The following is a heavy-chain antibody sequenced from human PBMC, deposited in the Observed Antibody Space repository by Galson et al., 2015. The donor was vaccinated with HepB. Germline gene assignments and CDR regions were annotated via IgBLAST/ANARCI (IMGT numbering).Heavy chain of an antibody. CDR2: ISYDGSDK. J-gene: IGHJ6*02. D-gene: IGHD3-10*01. Sequence: SLRLSCAVSGLTFSNWVRQSPGKGLEWVAFISYDGSDKYYADSVKGRFTISRDNSDNTLYLQMKSLRSEDAAVYYCAKEGSPYYYYYGMDVWGQGTTVTVSS. V-gene: IGHV3-30*18. CDR1: GLTFS. CDR3: AKEGSPYYYYYGMDV.